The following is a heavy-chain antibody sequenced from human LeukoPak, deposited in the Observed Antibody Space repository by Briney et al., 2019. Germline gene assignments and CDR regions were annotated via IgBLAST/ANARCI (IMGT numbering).Heavy chain of an antibody. J-gene: IGHJ4*02. CDR1: GFTVSTNY. Sequence: GGSLRLSCAASGFTVSTNYMSWVRQAPGKGLEWVSVIYAGGSTYYADSVKGRFTISRDNSKNTLYLQINSLRSEDTAVYYCARAPIGTYCGGDCYFFDYWGQGTLVTVSS. V-gene: IGHV3-53*05. CDR3: ARAPIGTYCGGDCYFFDY. D-gene: IGHD2-21*01. CDR2: IYAGGST.